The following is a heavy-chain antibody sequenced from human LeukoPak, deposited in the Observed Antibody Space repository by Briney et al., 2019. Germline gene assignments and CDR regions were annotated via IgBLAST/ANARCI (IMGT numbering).Heavy chain of an antibody. Sequence: GGSLRLSCAASGFTFSSYAMSWVRQAPGKGLEWVSAIGGSGSTTYYADSVKGRFTISRDNSKNTLYLQMNSLRAEDTAVYYCAKDTASSWWYFDLWGRGTLVTVSS. CDR2: IGGSGSTT. CDR3: AKDTASSWWYFDL. J-gene: IGHJ2*01. V-gene: IGHV3-23*01. CDR1: GFTFSSYA. D-gene: IGHD5-18*01.